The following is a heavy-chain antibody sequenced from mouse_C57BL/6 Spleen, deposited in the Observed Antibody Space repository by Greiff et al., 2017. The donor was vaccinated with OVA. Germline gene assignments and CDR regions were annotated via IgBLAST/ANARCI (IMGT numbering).Heavy chain of an antibody. Sequence: EVKLMESGGGLVKPGGSLKLSCAASGFTFSSYAMSWVRQPPEKRLEWVATISDGGSYTYYPDNVKGRFTIYRDNAKNNLYLQMSHLKSEDTAMYYCARAAATGFAYWGQGTLVTVSA. CDR3: ARAAATGFAY. V-gene: IGHV5-4*03. CDR1: GFTFSSYA. CDR2: ISDGGSYT. J-gene: IGHJ3*01. D-gene: IGHD1-1*01.